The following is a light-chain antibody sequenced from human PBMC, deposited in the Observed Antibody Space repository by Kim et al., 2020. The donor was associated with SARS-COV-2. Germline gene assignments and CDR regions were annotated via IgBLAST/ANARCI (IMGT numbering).Light chain of an antibody. CDR1: SSNIGSNT. CDR3: AAWDDSLNGYVV. CDR2: SNN. Sequence: QRVHISCSGRSSNIGSNTVNWYQQLPGTAPKLLIYSNNQRPSGVPDRFSGSKSGTSASLAISGLQSEDEADYYCAAWDDSLNGYVVFGGGTQLTVL. J-gene: IGLJ2*01. V-gene: IGLV1-44*01.